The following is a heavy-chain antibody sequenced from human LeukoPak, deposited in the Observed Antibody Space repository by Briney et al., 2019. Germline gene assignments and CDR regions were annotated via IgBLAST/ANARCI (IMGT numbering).Heavy chain of an antibody. D-gene: IGHD2-15*01. CDR1: GFTFSSYA. Sequence: GGSLRLSCAASGFTFSSYASSWVRRAPGRGLEWVSTISGSGGSTYYADSVKGRFTISRDNSKNTLYLQMNSLRAEDTAVYYCAKSGGSCSGGSCYYYYYYMDVWGKGTTVTVSS. CDR2: ISGSGGST. CDR3: AKSGGSCSGGSCYYYYYYMDV. V-gene: IGHV3-23*01. J-gene: IGHJ6*03.